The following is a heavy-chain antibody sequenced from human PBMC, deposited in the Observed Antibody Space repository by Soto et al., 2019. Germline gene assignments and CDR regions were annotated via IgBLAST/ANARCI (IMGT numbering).Heavy chain of an antibody. D-gene: IGHD1-26*01. Sequence: EVQLVESGGGLVQPGGSLRLSCAASGFTFSSYWMSWVRQAPGKGLEWVANIKQDGSEKYYVDSVKGRFTISRDNAKNSLYLQMNSLRAEDTAVYYCAIDGREPNYYYGMDVWGQGTTVTVSS. J-gene: IGHJ6*02. V-gene: IGHV3-7*01. CDR2: IKQDGSEK. CDR3: AIDGREPNYYYGMDV. CDR1: GFTFSSYW.